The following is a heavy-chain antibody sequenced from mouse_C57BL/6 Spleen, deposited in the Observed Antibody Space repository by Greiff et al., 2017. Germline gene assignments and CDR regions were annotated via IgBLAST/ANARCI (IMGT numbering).Heavy chain of an antibody. V-gene: IGHV1-64*01. CDR1: GYTFTSYW. Sequence: VQLQQPGAELVKPGASVKLSCKASGYTFTSYWMPWVKQRPGQGLEWIGMIHPNSGSTNYNEKFKSKATLTVDKSSSTAYMQLSSLTSEDSAVYYCARSGSRGQATGYWGQGTTLTVSS. J-gene: IGHJ2*01. D-gene: IGHD1-1*01. CDR2: IHPNSGST. CDR3: ARSGSRGQATGY.